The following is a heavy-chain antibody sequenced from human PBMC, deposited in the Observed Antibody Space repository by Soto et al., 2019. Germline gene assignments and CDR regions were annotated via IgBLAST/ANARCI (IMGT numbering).Heavy chain of an antibody. V-gene: IGHV1-2*04. Sequence: ASVKVSCKASGYTFTGYYMHWVRQAPGQGLEWMGWINPNSGGTNYAQKFQGWVTMTRDTSISTAYMELSRLRSDDTAVYYCARKGPTYSSSWYEGDYYGMDVWGQGTTVTVSS. CDR2: INPNSGGT. D-gene: IGHD6-13*01. J-gene: IGHJ6*02. CDR3: ARKGPTYSSSWYEGDYYGMDV. CDR1: GYTFTGYY.